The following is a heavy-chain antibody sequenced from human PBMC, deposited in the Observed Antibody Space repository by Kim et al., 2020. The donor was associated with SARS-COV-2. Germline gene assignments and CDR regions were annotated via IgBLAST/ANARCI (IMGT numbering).Heavy chain of an antibody. Sequence: GGSLRLSCAASGFTFSSYAMSWVRQAPGKGLEWVSVIYSGGSSTYYADSVKGRFTISRDNSKNTLYLQMNSLRAEDTAVYYCAKEPGSGSYANWFDPWGQGTLVTVSS. V-gene: IGHV3-23*03. CDR1: GFTFSSYA. CDR2: IYSGGSST. D-gene: IGHD1-26*01. J-gene: IGHJ5*02. CDR3: AKEPGSGSYANWFDP.